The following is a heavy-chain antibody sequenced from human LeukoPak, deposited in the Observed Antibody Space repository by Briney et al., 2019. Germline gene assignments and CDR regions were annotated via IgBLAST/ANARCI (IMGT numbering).Heavy chain of an antibody. J-gene: IGHJ4*02. V-gene: IGHV4-39*01. CDR3: ASYVNDYGDYCFDY. CDR2: IYYSGSN. CDR1: VGSISSSSYY. Sequence: SETLSLPCTVSVGSISSSSYYWGWIRQPPGKGLEWIGSIYYSGSNYYNPSLKSRVTISVDTSKNQFSLKLSSVTAADTAVYYCASYVNDYGDYCFDYWGQGTLVTVSS. D-gene: IGHD4-17*01.